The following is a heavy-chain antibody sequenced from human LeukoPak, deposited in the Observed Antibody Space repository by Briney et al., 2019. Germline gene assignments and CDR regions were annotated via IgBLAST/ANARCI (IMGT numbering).Heavy chain of an antibody. D-gene: IGHD3-22*01. CDR1: GFTVSSNY. J-gene: IGHJ2*01. CDR3: ARGRDYYDSSGYYYFDL. V-gene: IGHV3-53*01. Sequence: PGGSLRLSCAASGFTVSSNYMSWVRQAPGKGLEWVSVIYSGGSTYYADSVKGRFTISRDNSKNTLYLQMNSLRAEDTAVYYCARGRDYYDSSGYYYFDLWGRGTLVTVSS. CDR2: IYSGGST.